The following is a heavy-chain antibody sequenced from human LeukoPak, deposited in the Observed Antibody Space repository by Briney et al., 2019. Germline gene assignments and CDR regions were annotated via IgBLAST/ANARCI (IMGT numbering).Heavy chain of an antibody. V-gene: IGHV5-51*01. D-gene: IGHD5-24*01. CDR2: IYPGDSDT. CDR1: GSSFTNYW. Sequence: GASLQISCKGSGSSFTNYWIGWVRQMPGKGLEWMGIIYPGDSDTRYSPSFQGQVTISAETSISTAYLQWSSLKASASAFSYCASRKKGMATAGFDYWGQGTLVTVSS. J-gene: IGHJ4*02. CDR3: ASRKKGMATAGFDY.